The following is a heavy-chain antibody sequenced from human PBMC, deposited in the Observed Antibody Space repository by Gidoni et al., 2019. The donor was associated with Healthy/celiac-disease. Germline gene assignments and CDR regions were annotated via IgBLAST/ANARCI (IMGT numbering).Heavy chain of an antibody. D-gene: IGHD2-21*01. J-gene: IGHJ3*02. V-gene: IGHV2-5*02. CDR2: MYWDDDK. CDR3: AHKVVIAVNSAWWDYERGDAFDI. CDR1: GFSLSTSCVG. Sequence: QIPLQESGPTLVKPTQTLTLTCTFSGFSLSTSCVGLRWLRPPPGKALEWLALMYWDDDKRYSTSLKSRLTITKDTYKNQVVLRMNNMDPVDTATYYWAHKVVIAVNSAWWDYERGDAFDIWGQGTMVTVSS.